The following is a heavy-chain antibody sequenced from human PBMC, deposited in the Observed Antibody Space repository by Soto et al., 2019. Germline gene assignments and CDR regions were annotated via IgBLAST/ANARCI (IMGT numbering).Heavy chain of an antibody. D-gene: IGHD6-13*01. V-gene: IGHV1-2*02. J-gene: IGHJ4*02. CDR3: ARGPIAAQIDS. CDR2: INPTSGVT. CDR1: GYTFTGYY. Sequence: ASVKVSCKASGYTFTGYYIHWVRQAPGQGLEWMGWINPTSGVTSYAQKFRGRITMTRDASISTAYMDLSRLRSDDTAVFFGARGPIAAQIDSWGQGTLVTVSS.